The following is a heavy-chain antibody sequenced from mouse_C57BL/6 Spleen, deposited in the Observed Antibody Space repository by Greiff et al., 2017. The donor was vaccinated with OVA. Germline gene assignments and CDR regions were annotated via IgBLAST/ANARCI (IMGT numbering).Heavy chain of an antibody. Sequence: EVQLVESEGGLVQPGRSMKLSCTASGFTFSDYYMAWVRQVPEKGLEWVANINYDGSSTYYLDSLKSRFIISRDNAKNILYLQMSSLKSEDTATYYCARDKANWSFDYWGQGTTLTVSS. V-gene: IGHV5-16*01. CDR2: INYDGSST. J-gene: IGHJ2*01. D-gene: IGHD4-1*01. CDR3: ARDKANWSFDY. CDR1: GFTFSDYY.